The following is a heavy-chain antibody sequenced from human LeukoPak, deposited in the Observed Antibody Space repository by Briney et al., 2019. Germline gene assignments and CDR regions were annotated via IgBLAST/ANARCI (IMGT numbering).Heavy chain of an antibody. CDR3: ASAGYCSSTSCYTRQVWFDP. CDR1: GGSISSYY. D-gene: IGHD2-2*02. Sequence: PSETLSLTCTVSGGSISSYYWSWIRQPPGKGLEWIGYIYYSGSTNYNPSLKSRVTISVDTSKNQFSLKLSSVTAADTAVYYCASAGYCSSTSCYTRQVWFDPWGQGTLVTVSS. CDR2: IYYSGST. J-gene: IGHJ5*02. V-gene: IGHV4-59*08.